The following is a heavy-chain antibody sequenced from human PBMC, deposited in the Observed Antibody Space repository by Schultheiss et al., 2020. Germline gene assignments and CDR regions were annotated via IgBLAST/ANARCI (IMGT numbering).Heavy chain of an antibody. Sequence: GGSLRLSCAASGFTFSSYAMSWVRQAPGKGLEWVSVISGNTASIYYADSVKGRFTISRDNSRNTLYLQMNSLSSEDTAIYYCAKAVVPAASYFDHWGQGRLVTVSS. CDR2: ISGNTASI. CDR1: GFTFSSYA. J-gene: IGHJ4*02. V-gene: IGHV3-23*01. CDR3: AKAVVPAASYFDH. D-gene: IGHD2-2*01.